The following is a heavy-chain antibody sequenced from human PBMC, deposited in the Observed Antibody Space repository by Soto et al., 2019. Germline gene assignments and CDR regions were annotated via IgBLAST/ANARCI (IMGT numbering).Heavy chain of an antibody. CDR3: AKGYYPIYYYYGMDV. D-gene: IGHD2-15*01. Sequence: EVQLLESGGGLVQPGGSLRLSCAASGFTFSNYGMSWVRQAPGKGLEWVSVISASGNSTYYADSVKGRFTISRDNSKNTLYLQINSLRAEDTAVFYCAKGYYPIYYYYGMDVWGQGTTVTVSS. J-gene: IGHJ6*02. V-gene: IGHV3-23*01. CDR1: GFTFSNYG. CDR2: ISASGNST.